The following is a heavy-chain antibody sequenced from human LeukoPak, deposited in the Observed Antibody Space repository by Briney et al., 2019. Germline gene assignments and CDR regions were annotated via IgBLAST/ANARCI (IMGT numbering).Heavy chain of an antibody. CDR2: SSCAGSNK. D-gene: IGHD3-22*01. CDR3: AKRGYYYDSSGYYSRTYFDY. CDR1: GFTFSSYG. J-gene: IGHJ4*02. V-gene: IGHV3-30*18. Sequence: PRRSLRLSCVVSGFTFSSYGMHWVRQAPGKGLEWVAVSSCAGSNKYYADSVKGRFTISRDNSKNTLYLQMNSLRAEDTAVYYCAKRGYYYDSSGYYSRTYFDYWGQGTLVIVST.